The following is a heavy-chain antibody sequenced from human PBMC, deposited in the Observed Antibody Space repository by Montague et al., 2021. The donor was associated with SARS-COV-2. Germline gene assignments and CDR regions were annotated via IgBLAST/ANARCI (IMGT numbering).Heavy chain of an antibody. Sequence: SETLSLTCTVSGDSISDYYWSWIRQPPGMGLEWTGYIFRSGATNYNPPLKSRVIISLDTSKSQFSLRLSSVTAADTAIYYCARTSRGSRYFYGVDVWGQGTTGTVSS. D-gene: IGHD3-10*01. J-gene: IGHJ6*02. V-gene: IGHV4-59*01. CDR2: IFRSGAT. CDR1: GDSISDYY. CDR3: ARTSRGSRYFYGVDV.